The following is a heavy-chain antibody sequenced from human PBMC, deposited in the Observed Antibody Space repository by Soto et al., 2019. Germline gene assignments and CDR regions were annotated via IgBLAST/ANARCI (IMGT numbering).Heavy chain of an antibody. CDR1: GFTFSTYW. V-gene: IGHV3-7*01. D-gene: IGHD2-2*01. CDR3: AAAISSPFSSFGS. J-gene: IGHJ4*02. Sequence: EVQLVQSGGDLVQPGGSLRLSCVASGFTFSTYWMTWVRQAPGMGLEWVAGIKEDASEEVYVDSVNGRFSISRDNAKNSLYLKLNSLTAEDTAVYYCAAAISSPFSSFGSWGQGSLVTVSS. CDR2: IKEDASEE.